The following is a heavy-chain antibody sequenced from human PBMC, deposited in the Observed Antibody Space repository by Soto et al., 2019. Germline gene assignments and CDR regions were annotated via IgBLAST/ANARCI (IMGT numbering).Heavy chain of an antibody. CDR1: GYTFTSYV. J-gene: IGHJ4*02. Sequence: ASVKVSCKASGYTFTSYVMRWVRQAPGQRLEWMGWINAGNGNTIYSQKFQGRVTITRDTSASTAYMELSSLRSEDTAVYYCAREPGGGYSYGYLDYWGQGTLVTVSS. CDR3: AREPGGGYSYGYLDY. CDR2: INAGNGNT. D-gene: IGHD5-18*01. V-gene: IGHV1-3*01.